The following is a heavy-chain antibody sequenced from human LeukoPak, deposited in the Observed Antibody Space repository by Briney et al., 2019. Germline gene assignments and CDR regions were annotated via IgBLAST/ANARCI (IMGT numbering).Heavy chain of an antibody. Sequence: GGSLRLSCAASGFTFSSYAMSWVRQAPGKGLEWVSAISGSGGSTYYADSVKGRFTISRDNSKNTLYLQMNRLRAEDTAVYYCAIDILTGTPGDWFDPWGQGTLVTVSS. CDR1: GFTFSSYA. CDR3: AIDILTGTPGDWFDP. CDR2: ISGSGGST. J-gene: IGHJ5*02. V-gene: IGHV3-23*01. D-gene: IGHD3-9*01.